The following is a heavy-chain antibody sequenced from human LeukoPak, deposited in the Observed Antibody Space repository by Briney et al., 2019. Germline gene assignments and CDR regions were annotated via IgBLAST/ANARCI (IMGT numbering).Heavy chain of an antibody. CDR3: ARGSEDCSGGSCYFSNWFDP. V-gene: IGHV3-48*01. CDR1: GFTFSSYS. Sequence: LGGSLRLSCAASGFTFSSYSMNWVRQAPGKGLEWVSYISSSSSTIYYADSVKGRFTISRDNAKNSLYLQMNSLRAEDTAVYYCARGSEDCSGGSCYFSNWFDPWGQGTLVTVSS. J-gene: IGHJ5*02. D-gene: IGHD2-15*01. CDR2: ISSSSSTI.